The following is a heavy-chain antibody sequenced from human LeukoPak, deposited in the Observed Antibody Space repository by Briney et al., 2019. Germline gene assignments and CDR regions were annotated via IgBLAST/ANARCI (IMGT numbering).Heavy chain of an antibody. CDR3: ARLRVAVAGFDY. CDR1: GGSISSYY. V-gene: IGHV4-59*01. CDR2: IYYSGST. D-gene: IGHD6-19*01. Sequence: KTSETLSLTCTVSGGSISSYYWSWIRQPPGKGLEWLGDIYYSGSTNYNPSLKSRVTISVDTSKNQFSLKLSSVTAADTAVYYCARLRVAVAGFDYWGQGTLVTVSS. J-gene: IGHJ4*02.